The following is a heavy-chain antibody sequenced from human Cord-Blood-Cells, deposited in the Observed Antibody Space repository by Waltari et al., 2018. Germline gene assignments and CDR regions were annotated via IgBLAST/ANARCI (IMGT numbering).Heavy chain of an antibody. Sequence: QVQLQQWGAGLLKPSETLSLTCAVYGGSFSGYYWSWIRQPPGKGLEWMGEINHSGSTNYNPSLKSRVTISVDTSKNQFSLKLSSVTAADTAVYYCARGDDYYYYGMDVWGQGTTVTVSS. J-gene: IGHJ6*02. V-gene: IGHV4-34*01. CDR3: ARGDDYYYYGMDV. CDR1: GGSFSGYY. CDR2: INHSGST.